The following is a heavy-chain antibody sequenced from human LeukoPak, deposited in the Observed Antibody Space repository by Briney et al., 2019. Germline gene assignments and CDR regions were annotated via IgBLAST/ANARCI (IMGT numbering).Heavy chain of an antibody. Sequence: SETLSLTCTVSGGSISSSSYYWGWIRQPPGKGLEWIGSIYYSGSTYYNPSLKSRVTISVDTSKNQFSLKLSSVTAADTAVYYCARQTSHGAYMYYHDYWGQGTLVTVSS. V-gene: IGHV4-39*01. J-gene: IGHJ4*02. CDR2: IYYSGST. D-gene: IGHD5-18*01. CDR3: ARQTSHGAYMYYHDY. CDR1: GGSISSSSYY.